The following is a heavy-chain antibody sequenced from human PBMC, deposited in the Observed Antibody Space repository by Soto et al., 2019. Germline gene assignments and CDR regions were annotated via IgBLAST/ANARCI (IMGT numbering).Heavy chain of an antibody. D-gene: IGHD5-12*01. CDR3: ARGQEGVVATH. J-gene: IGHJ4*02. V-gene: IGHV4-34*01. CDR2: VKDGGHT. Sequence: QVQLQQWGAGLLKPSETLSLNCAVTGGSLSGDYWSWIRQPTGKGLEWIGEVKDGGHTNYSPSLRSRVTISADTYNNQFSLRLNSVTAADTGVYYCARGQEGVVATHWDQGSLVTVSS. CDR1: GGSLSGDY.